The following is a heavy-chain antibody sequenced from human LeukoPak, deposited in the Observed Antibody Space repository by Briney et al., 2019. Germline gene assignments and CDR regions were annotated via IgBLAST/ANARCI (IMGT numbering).Heavy chain of an antibody. Sequence: GGSLRLSCAASGFMFSSYNMNWVRQAPGRGLEWVSYICSRSSTIYYADSVKGRFTISRDNAKNSLYLQMNSLTDEDTAVYYCAREGLTSFDYWGPGTLVTVSS. CDR1: GFMFSSYN. J-gene: IGHJ4*02. CDR3: AREGLTSFDY. CDR2: ICSRSSTI. D-gene: IGHD1-14*01. V-gene: IGHV3-48*02.